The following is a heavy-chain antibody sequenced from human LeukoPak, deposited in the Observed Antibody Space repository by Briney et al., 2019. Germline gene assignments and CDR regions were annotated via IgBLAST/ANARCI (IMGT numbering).Heavy chain of an antibody. V-gene: IGHV1-18*01. D-gene: IGHD3-10*01. Sequence: ASVKVSCKGSGYTFTNYGVSWVRQAPGQGLGWMGWISAYNGNTNYAQKFKDRVALSTDSSTSTAYMELRSLTSDDTAVYYCARWGDEAYWGQGTLVIVSS. CDR1: GYTFTNYG. CDR2: ISAYNGNT. CDR3: ARWGDEAY. J-gene: IGHJ4*02.